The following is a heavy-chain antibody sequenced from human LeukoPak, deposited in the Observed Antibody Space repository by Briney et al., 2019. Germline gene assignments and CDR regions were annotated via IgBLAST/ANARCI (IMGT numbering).Heavy chain of an antibody. V-gene: IGHV1-18*04. Sequence: ASVKVSCKASGYTFTSYGISWVRQAPGQGLEWMGWISAYNGNTSYAQKLQGRVTMTTDTSTSTTYMELRSLRSDDTAVYYCARRGVPAATNYFDYWGQGTLVTVSS. J-gene: IGHJ4*02. D-gene: IGHD2-2*01. CDR1: GYTFTSYG. CDR2: ISAYNGNT. CDR3: ARRGVPAATNYFDY.